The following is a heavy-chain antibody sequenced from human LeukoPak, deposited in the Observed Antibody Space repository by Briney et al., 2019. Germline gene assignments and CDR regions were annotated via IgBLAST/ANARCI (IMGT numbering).Heavy chain of an antibody. D-gene: IGHD3-10*01. CDR2: IKSKTDGAAT. Sequence: GGSLRLSCADSGFTFSDAWMRWVRQAPGRGLEWVGRIKSKTDGAATDYAAPVKGKFTSARDEAKKKLCLQMNTLRPEDTAVYYCTTATMILVVSDYWGQGTLVTVSS. CDR1: GFTFSDAW. CDR3: TTATMILVVSDY. V-gene: IGHV3-15*01. J-gene: IGHJ4*02.